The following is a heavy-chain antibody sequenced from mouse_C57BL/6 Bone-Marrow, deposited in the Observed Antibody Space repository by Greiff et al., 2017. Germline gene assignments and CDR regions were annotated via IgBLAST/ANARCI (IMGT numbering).Heavy chain of an antibody. CDR3: ATYYSNYLAWFAY. Sequence: QVQLQQSGAELVKPGASVKLSCKASGYTFTSYWMHWVKQRPGQGLEWIGMIHPNSGSTNYNEKFKSKATLTVDKSSSTAYMQLSSLTSEDSAVYYCATYYSNYLAWFAYWGHGTLVTVSA. D-gene: IGHD2-5*01. J-gene: IGHJ3*01. V-gene: IGHV1-64*01. CDR1: GYTFTSYW. CDR2: IHPNSGST.